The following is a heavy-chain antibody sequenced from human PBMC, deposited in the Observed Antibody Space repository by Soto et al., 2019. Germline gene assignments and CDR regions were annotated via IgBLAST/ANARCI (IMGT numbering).Heavy chain of an antibody. CDR1: GASVSSGSYY. V-gene: IGHV4-61*01. D-gene: IGHD2-21*02. Sequence: PSETLSLTCTVSGASVSSGSYYWSWIRQPPGKGLEWIGYVYFTGASNYNPSLKSRLTMSRDTSKNQFSLKLNSVTAAGTAVYFCAREARSTAYLDYWGQGIPVTVSS. J-gene: IGHJ4*02. CDR2: VYFTGAS. CDR3: AREARSTAYLDY.